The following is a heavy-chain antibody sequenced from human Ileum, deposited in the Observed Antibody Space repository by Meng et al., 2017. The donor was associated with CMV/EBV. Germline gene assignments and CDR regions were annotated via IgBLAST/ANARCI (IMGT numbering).Heavy chain of an antibody. J-gene: IGHJ4*02. CDR3: GGGSGWIFDY. Sequence: GGSLRLSCAPSGFTFSTYWMDWVRQAPGKGLEWVANIKQDGSEENYLDSVKGRFSISRDNAKNTLYLQMDSLRVEDTAVYYCGGGSGWIFDYWGQGALVTVSS. CDR2: IKQDGSEE. V-gene: IGHV3-7*01. CDR1: GFTFSTYW. D-gene: IGHD2-2*03.